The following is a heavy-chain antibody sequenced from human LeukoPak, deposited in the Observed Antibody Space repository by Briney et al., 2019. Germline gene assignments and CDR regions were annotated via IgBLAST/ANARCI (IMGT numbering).Heavy chain of an antibody. CDR1: GASVGSAGYY. V-gene: IGHV4-61*08. D-gene: IGHD1-26*01. CDR3: ARTQSQSGSYRYYFGY. CDR2: IYYISNT. Sequence: SETLSLTCTVSGASVGSAGYYWSWIRQRPGGGLEWIGYIYYISNTNYNPSLKSRVTMSVDPSKNQFSLKLNSVTAADTAVYYCARTQSQSGSYRYYFGYWGQGTLVTVSS. J-gene: IGHJ4*02.